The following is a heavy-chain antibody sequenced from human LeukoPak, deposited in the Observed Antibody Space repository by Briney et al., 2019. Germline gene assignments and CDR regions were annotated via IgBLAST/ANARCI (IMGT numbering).Heavy chain of an antibody. J-gene: IGHJ4*02. D-gene: IGHD3-3*01. CDR3: ARHGPLYDIWSAQFYFDY. CDR1: SDSISTYY. V-gene: IGHV4-59*08. CDR2: IYFSGTT. Sequence: SETLSLTCTVSSDSISTYYWSWIRQPPGKRLEWIGYIYFSGTTNYNPSLKSRVTISVDTSKNQFSLRLSSVTAADTAVYYCARHGPLYDIWSAQFYFDYWGQGTLVTVSS.